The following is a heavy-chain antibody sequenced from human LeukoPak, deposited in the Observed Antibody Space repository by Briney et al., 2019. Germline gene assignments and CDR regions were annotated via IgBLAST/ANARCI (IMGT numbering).Heavy chain of an antibody. CDR2: ISGSGGGT. D-gene: IGHD3-10*01. J-gene: IGHJ5*02. CDR3: AKAYYYGSDGWFDP. Sequence: GGSLRLSCAASGFTFSSYAMSWVRQAPGKGLEWVSAISGSGGGTYYADSVKGRFTISRDNSKNTLYLQMNSRRAEDTAVYYCAKAYYYGSDGWFDPWGQGTLVTVSS. V-gene: IGHV3-23*01. CDR1: GFTFSSYA.